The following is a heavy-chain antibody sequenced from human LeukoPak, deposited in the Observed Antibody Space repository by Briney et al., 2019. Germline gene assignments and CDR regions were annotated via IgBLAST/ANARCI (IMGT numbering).Heavy chain of an antibody. CDR1: GFTFRSHA. V-gene: IGHV3-23*01. Sequence: GGSLRLSCVGSGFTFRSHAMSWVRQAPEKGLEFVSGIYENGGTTYYADSVKGRFSISRDNSKNTLYLQMDSLRGEDTAVYYCAKGYRLAAALTDWGQGTLVTVSS. D-gene: IGHD6-13*01. CDR2: IYENGGTT. CDR3: AKGYRLAAALTD. J-gene: IGHJ4*02.